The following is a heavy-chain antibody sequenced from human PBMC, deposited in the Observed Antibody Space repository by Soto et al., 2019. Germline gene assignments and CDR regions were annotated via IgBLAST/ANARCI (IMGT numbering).Heavy chain of an antibody. CDR2: IYPGDSDT. Sequence: SQKISGERSGDSFSSYWSGSERQIPGKGLEWMGIIYPGDSDTRYSPSLQGQVTISADKSISTAYLQWSSLKASDTAMYYCAGGGVRGVITRTRDYYGMDVWGQGTTVTVSS. CDR3: AGGGVRGVITRTRDYYGMDV. V-gene: IGHV5-51*01. CDR1: GDSFSSYW. J-gene: IGHJ6*02. D-gene: IGHD3-10*01.